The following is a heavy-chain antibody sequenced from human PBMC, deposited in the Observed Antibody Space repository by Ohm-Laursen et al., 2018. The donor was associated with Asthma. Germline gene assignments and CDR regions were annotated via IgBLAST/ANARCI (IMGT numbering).Heavy chain of an antibody. CDR1: GFTFSSYW. D-gene: IGHD1-26*01. Sequence: SLRLSCSASGFTFSSYWMHWVRQAPGKGLVWVSRINSDGSSTSYADSVKGRFTISRDNAKNLVFLQMDDVRAEDTALYYCARIGPEWELPGREYSVHHWGQGTLVTVSS. CDR2: INSDGSST. V-gene: IGHV3-74*01. CDR3: ARIGPEWELPGREYSVHH. J-gene: IGHJ1*01.